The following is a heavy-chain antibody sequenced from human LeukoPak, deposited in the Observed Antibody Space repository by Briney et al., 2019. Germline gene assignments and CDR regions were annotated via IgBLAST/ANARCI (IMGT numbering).Heavy chain of an antibody. CDR3: AKAYYSSSWYERRVDLESC. Sequence: QAGGSLRLSCAASGFTFSSCTMSWVRQAPGKGLEWVSAISGSGGSTYYADSVKGRFTISRDNSKNTLYLQMNSLRAEDTAVYYCAKAYYSSSWYERRVDLESCWGQGTLVTVSS. CDR1: GFTFSSCT. J-gene: IGHJ4*02. V-gene: IGHV3-23*01. CDR2: ISGSGGST. D-gene: IGHD6-13*01.